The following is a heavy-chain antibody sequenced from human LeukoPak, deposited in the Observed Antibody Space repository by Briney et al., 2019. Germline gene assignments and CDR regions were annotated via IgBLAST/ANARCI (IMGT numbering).Heavy chain of an antibody. CDR2: IHYSGST. Sequence: SETLSLTCSVSGGSISSGDYYWRWICQHPGKGLEWIGYIHYSGSTYYNPSLKSRVSISVSTSKNQFSLQLSSVTAADTAVYYCARVIGYDQLDYWGQGTLVTVSS. V-gene: IGHV4-31*03. J-gene: IGHJ4*02. D-gene: IGHD5-12*01. CDR1: GGSISSGDYY. CDR3: ARVIGYDQLDY.